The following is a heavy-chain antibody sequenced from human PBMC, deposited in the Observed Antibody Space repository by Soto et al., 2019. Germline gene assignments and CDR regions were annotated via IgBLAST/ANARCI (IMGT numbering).Heavy chain of an antibody. V-gene: IGHV1-24*01. CDR1: GYTLTELS. CDR3: ATPHPRYSSGCTLDS. J-gene: IGHJ4*02. Sequence: ASVKVSFKVSGYTLTELSMHWVRQAPGKGLEWMGGFDPEDVETIYAQQFQGRVTMTEDTSTDTAYMELSSLRSEDTAVYYCATPHPRYSSGCTLDSWGQGSLVTFSS. D-gene: IGHD6-19*01. CDR2: FDPEDVET.